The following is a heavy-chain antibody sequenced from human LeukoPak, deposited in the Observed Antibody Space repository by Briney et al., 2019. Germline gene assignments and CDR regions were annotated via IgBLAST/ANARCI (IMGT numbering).Heavy chain of an antibody. CDR2: IIPILGIA. D-gene: IGHD3-22*01. J-gene: IGHJ5*02. V-gene: IGHV1-69*10. Sequence: VKVSCKASGGTFSRYAISWVRQAPGQGLEWMGRIIPILGIANYAQKFQGRVTITADKSTSTAYMELSSLRSEDTAVYYCARAGDSSGYYSWFDPWGQGTLVTVSS. CDR3: ARAGDSSGYYSWFDP. CDR1: GGTFSRYA.